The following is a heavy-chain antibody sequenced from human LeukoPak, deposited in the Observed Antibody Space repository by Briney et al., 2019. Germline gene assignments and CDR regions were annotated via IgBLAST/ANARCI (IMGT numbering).Heavy chain of an antibody. V-gene: IGHV4-59*01. Sequence: SETLSLTCPVFVDSISSYFWSWIRQPPGKGLEWIGYFYYDGRTNYNPSLKSRVTISVDTSKNYFSLKLSSVTAADTAVYYCARAIVNGYFDHWGRGTLVTVSS. CDR2: FYYDGRT. J-gene: IGHJ4*02. D-gene: IGHD2-15*01. CDR1: VDSISSYF. CDR3: ARAIVNGYFDH.